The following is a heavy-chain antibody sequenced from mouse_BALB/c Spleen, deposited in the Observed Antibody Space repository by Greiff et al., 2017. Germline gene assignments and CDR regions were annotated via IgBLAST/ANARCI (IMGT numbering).Heavy chain of an antibody. CDR2: ISSGGSYT. CDR3: ARPWGNHGDAMDY. V-gene: IGHV5-6*01. D-gene: IGHD2-1*01. Sequence: EVKVVESGGDLVKPGGSLKLSCAASGFTFSSYGMSWVRQTPDKRLEWVATISSGGSYTYYPDSVKGRFTIARDNAKNTLYLQMSSLKSEDTAMYYCARPWGNHGDAMDYWGQGTSVTVSS. J-gene: IGHJ4*01. CDR1: GFTFSSYG.